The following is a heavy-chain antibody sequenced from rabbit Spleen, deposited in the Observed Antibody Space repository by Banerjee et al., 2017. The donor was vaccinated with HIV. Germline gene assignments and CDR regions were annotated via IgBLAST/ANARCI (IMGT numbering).Heavy chain of an antibody. CDR3: ARDGYVGSAGADL. D-gene: IGHD4-2*01. CDR2: TYTADDST. CDR1: GWDFSGSYW. Sequence: QSLEESGGGLVQPEGSLALTCKASGWDFSGSYWMIWVRQAPGKGLEWIGYTYTADDSTYYATWAKGRFTISKASSTTVTLQMTSLTAADTATYFCARDGYVGSAGADLWGPGTLVTVS. J-gene: IGHJ4*01. V-gene: IGHV1S40*01.